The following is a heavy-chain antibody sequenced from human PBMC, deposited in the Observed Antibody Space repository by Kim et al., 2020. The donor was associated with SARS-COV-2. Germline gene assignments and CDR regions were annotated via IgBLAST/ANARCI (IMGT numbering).Heavy chain of an antibody. CDR3: ARVRSSGHGPEIDY. J-gene: IGHJ4*02. CDR2: INAGNGNT. Sequence: ASVKVSCKASGYTFTSYAMHWVRQAPGQRLEWMGWINAGNGNTKYSQKFQGRVTITRDTSASTAYMELSSLRSEDTAVYYCARVRSSGHGPEIDYWGQGTLVTVSS. CDR1: GYTFTSYA. D-gene: IGHD6-19*01. V-gene: IGHV1-3*01.